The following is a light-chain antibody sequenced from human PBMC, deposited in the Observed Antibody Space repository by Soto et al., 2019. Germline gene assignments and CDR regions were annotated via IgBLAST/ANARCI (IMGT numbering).Light chain of an antibody. CDR2: EDK. CDR1: SGSIASNY. CDR3: QSYDSNNPVI. J-gene: IGLJ2*01. Sequence: NFMLTQPHSVSESPGKTVTISCTRSSGSIASNYVQWFQQRPGRAPTTVIYEDKRRTSGVPDRFSGSIYNSSNSASLTISGLKTDDEADYYCQSYDSNNPVIFGEGTKLTVL. V-gene: IGLV6-57*04.